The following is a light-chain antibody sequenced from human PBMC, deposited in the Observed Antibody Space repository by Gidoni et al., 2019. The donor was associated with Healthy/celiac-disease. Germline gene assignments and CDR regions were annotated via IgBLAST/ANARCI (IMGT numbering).Light chain of an antibody. V-gene: IGLV3-19*01. CDR3: NSRDSSGTDVV. CDR1: SLRSYY. Sequence: SSELTQDPAVSVALGQTVRITCQGDSLRSYYASWYQQKPGQAPVLVIYGKNNRPSGIPDRFSGSSSGNTASLTITGAQAEDEADYYCNSRDSSGTDVVFGGWTKLTVL. J-gene: IGLJ2*01. CDR2: GKN.